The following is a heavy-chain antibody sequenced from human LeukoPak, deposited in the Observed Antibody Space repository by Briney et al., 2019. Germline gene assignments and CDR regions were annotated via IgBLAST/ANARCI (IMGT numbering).Heavy chain of an antibody. CDR3: ARDLLNEGNHLDY. J-gene: IGHJ4*02. V-gene: IGHV4-30-4*01. Sequence: SETLSLTCTVSGGSISSGDYYWSWIRQPPGKGLEWIGYIYYSGSTYYNPSLKSRVTISVDTSKNQFSLKLSSVTAADTAVYYCARDLLNEGNHLDYWGQGTLVIVAS. CDR1: GGSISSGDYY. D-gene: IGHD4-23*01. CDR2: IYYSGST.